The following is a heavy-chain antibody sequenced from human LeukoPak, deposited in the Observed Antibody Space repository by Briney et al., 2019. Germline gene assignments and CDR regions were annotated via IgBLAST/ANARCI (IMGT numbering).Heavy chain of an antibody. Sequence: ASVKVSCKASGGTFSSYAISWVRQAPGQGLEWMGGIIPIFGTANYAQKFQGRVTITTDESTSTAYMELSSLRSEETAVYYCARDGGWQAFDIWGQGTMVTVSS. J-gene: IGHJ3*02. CDR3: ARDGGWQAFDI. V-gene: IGHV1-69*05. CDR2: IIPIFGTA. D-gene: IGHD6-19*01. CDR1: GGTFSSYA.